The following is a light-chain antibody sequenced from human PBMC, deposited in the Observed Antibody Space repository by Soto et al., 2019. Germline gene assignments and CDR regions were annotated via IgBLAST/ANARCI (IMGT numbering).Light chain of an antibody. CDR1: QSISRC. CDR2: KAS. V-gene: IGKV1-5*03. CDR3: HQYNSYF. J-gene: IGKJ2*01. Sequence: DIQLTQSPSTLPASVGDRVTIACRASQSISRCLACYQQKPGEAPKLLIYKASTLESGVPSRFSGSGAGTEFTLTISCLQPDDFATYCCHQYNSYFFGEGNKLEI.